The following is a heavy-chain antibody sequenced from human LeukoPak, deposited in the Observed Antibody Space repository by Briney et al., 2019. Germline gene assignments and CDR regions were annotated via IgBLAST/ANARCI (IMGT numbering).Heavy chain of an antibody. CDR2: IYTSGST. J-gene: IGHJ5*02. CDR3: ARDRYCSSTSCYQNWFDP. Sequence: SETPSLTCAVYGGSFSGYYWSWIRQPAGKGLEWIGRIYTSGSTNYNPSLKSRVTMSVDTSKNQFSLKLSSVTAADTAVYYCARDRYCSSTSCYQNWFDPWGQGTLVTVSS. D-gene: IGHD2-2*01. CDR1: GGSFSGYY. V-gene: IGHV4-4*07.